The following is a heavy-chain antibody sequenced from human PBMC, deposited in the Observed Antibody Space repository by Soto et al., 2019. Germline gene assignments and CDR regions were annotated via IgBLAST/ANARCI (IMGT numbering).Heavy chain of an antibody. Sequence: ASVKVSCKASGYTFTSYDINWVRQATGQGLEWMGWMNPNSGNTGYAQKFQGRVTMTRNTSISTAYMELSSLRSEDTAVYYCARSGLHEDYYYMDVWGKGTTVTVSS. V-gene: IGHV1-8*01. CDR2: MNPNSGNT. CDR1: GYTFTSYD. J-gene: IGHJ6*03. CDR3: ARSGLHEDYYYMDV. D-gene: IGHD4-4*01.